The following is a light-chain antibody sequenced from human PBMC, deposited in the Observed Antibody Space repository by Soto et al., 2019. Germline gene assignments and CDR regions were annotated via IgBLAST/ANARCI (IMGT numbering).Light chain of an antibody. CDR3: HQRSNWPLT. CDR1: QSVNSF. J-gene: IGKJ3*01. V-gene: IGKV3-11*01. CDR2: DAS. Sequence: EIVLTQSPATLSLSPGERATLSCRASQSVNSFLAWYQQKPGQAPRLLIYDASNRATGIPARFSGSGSGTDFTLTISSLEPEDFAVYYCHQRSNWPLTFGPGTKVDIK.